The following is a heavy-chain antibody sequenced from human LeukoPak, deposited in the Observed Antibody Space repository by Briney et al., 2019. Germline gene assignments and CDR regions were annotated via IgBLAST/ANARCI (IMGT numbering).Heavy chain of an antibody. CDR2: IYYSGST. V-gene: IGHV4-59*01. CDR3: ARATYDSSGYSLDY. Sequence: SETLSLTCTVSGGSISSYYWSWIRQPPGKGLEWIGYIYYSGSTNYYPSLKSRVTISVDTSKNQFSLKLSSVTAADTAVYYCARATYDSSGYSLDYWGQGTLVTVSS. CDR1: GGSISSYY. D-gene: IGHD3-22*01. J-gene: IGHJ4*02.